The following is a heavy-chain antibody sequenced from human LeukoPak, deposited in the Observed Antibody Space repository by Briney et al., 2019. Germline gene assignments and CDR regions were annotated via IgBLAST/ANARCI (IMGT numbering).Heavy chain of an antibody. CDR2: IKQDGSEK. CDR1: GGSFSGYY. J-gene: IGHJ6*02. CDR3: ARRTYYYGMDV. V-gene: IGHV3-7*01. Sequence: ETLSLTCAVYGGSFSGYYWSWIRQPPGKGLEWVANIKQDGSEKYYVDSVKGRFTISRDNAKNSLYLQMNSLRAEDTAVHYCARRTYYYGMDVWGQGTTVTASS.